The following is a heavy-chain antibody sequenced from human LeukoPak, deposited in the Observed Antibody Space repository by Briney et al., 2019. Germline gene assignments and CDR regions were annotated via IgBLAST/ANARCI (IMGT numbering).Heavy chain of an antibody. CDR3: ARRKPRGPIDY. CDR1: GFTFSSYW. V-gene: IGHV3-53*01. D-gene: IGHD3-10*01. Sequence: GGSLRLSCAASGFTFSSYWMSWVRQAPGKGLEWVSIIYSGGTTYYADSVKGRFTISRDSSKNTLDLQMNSLTADDTAVYFCARRKPRGPIDYWGQGTLVTVSS. CDR2: IYSGGTT. J-gene: IGHJ4*02.